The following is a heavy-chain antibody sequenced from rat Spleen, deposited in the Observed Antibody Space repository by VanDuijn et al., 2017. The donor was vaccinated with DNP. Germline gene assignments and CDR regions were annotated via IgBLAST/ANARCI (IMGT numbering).Heavy chain of an antibody. Sequence: EVQLVESGGGLVQPGRSLKLSCAASGFTFSDYGMAWVLQAPTKGLEWVASISYDGGSTYYRDSAKGRFTVSRDNAKSTLYLQMDSLRSEDTATYYCARHAQFISMDAWGQGTSVTVSA. CDR1: GFTFSDYG. CDR2: ISYDGGST. V-gene: IGHV5-29*01. J-gene: IGHJ4*01. D-gene: IGHD1-1*01. CDR3: ARHAQFISMDA.